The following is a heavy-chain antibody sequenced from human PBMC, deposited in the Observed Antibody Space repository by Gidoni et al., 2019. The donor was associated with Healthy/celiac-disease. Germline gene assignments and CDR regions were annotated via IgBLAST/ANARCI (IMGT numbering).Heavy chain of an antibody. V-gene: IGHV3-33*01. J-gene: IGHJ2*01. CDR3: ARDRYGDYVGWYFDL. CDR1: GFTFSSYG. CDR2: IWYDGSNK. D-gene: IGHD4-17*01. Sequence: QVQLVESGGGVVQPGRSLRLSCAASGFTFSSYGMHWVRQAPGKGLEWVAVIWYDGSNKYYADSVKARFTISRDNSKNTLYLQMNSLRAEDTAVYYCARDRYGDYVGWYFDLWGRGTLVTVSS.